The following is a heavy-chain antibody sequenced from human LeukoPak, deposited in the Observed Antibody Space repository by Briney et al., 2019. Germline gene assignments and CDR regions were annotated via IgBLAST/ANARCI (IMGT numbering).Heavy chain of an antibody. D-gene: IGHD3-16*01. CDR3: ARHSRQYDTDAYQTVFDY. CDR2: AHNSGRT. V-gene: IGHV4-59*08. Sequence: PSETLSLTCTVSGGSMIGYYWSWIRQPPGKQPEWIGFAHNSGRTNYKPSLVSRVTMSVDTSENQFSPKLISVTAADTAVYYCARHSRQYDTDAYQTVFDYWGQGALVTVSS. J-gene: IGHJ4*02. CDR1: GGSMIGYY.